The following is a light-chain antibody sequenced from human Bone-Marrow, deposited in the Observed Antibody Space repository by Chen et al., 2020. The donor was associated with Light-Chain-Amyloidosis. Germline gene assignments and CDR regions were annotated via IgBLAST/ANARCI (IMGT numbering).Light chain of an antibody. J-gene: IGLJ1*01. CDR2: SDA. CDR3: AAWDDSLNSYV. V-gene: IGLV1-44*01. CDR1: NSNIGGNP. Sequence: QSVLTQPPSASGTPGQRVSISCSGSNSNIGGNPVNWYQQFPGTAPKLLLYSDAQRPSGVPDRFSCSKSGTSASLAISGLQSDDEADYYCAAWDDSLNSYVFGAGTQVTVL.